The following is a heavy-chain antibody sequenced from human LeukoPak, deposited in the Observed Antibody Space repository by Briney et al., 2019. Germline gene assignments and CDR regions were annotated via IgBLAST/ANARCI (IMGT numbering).Heavy chain of an antibody. V-gene: IGHV4-30-2*01. J-gene: IGHJ4*02. Sequence: SETLSLTCAVSGGSISSGGYPWSWIRQPPGKGLEWIGYIYHSGSTYYNPSLKSRVTISVDRSKNQFSLKLSSVTAADTAVYYCARGSGYYGSGSVDYWGQGTLVTVSS. CDR3: ARGSGYYGSGSVDY. CDR1: GGSISSGGYP. CDR2: IYHSGST. D-gene: IGHD3-10*01.